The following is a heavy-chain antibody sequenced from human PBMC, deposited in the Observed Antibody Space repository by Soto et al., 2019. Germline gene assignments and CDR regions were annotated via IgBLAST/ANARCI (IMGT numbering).Heavy chain of an antibody. D-gene: IGHD2-8*02. CDR3: VRLAGYCTGASCYGHYAMDV. CDR1: GFSISSSTYS. V-gene: IGHV4-39*01. Sequence: AETLCLTCTASGFSISSSTYSWGCNGQPPGQGLEWVVTIYYSGSSNYDPSLKSRVTISVDTSKNQFSLKLSSVTAADTAVYYCVRLAGYCTGASCYGHYAMDVWGQGTTVT. J-gene: IGHJ6*02. CDR2: IYYSGSS.